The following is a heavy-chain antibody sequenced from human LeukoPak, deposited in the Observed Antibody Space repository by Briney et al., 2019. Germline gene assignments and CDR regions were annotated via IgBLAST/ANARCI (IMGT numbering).Heavy chain of an antibody. J-gene: IGHJ6*02. Sequence: GGSLRLSCVASGFPFSDYYMSWTRQAPGKGLDCVSYISGSGTNIYYAASVKGRFTISRDNAKNSLHLQMNSLRAEDTAVYYCARGFDCSSASCSCMDVWGQGTTVIVSS. CDR3: ARGFDCSSASCSCMDV. D-gene: IGHD2-2*01. V-gene: IGHV3-11*01. CDR2: ISGSGTNI. CDR1: GFPFSDYY.